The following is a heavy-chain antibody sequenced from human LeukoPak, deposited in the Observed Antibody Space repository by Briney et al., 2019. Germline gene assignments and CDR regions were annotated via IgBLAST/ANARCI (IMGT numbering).Heavy chain of an antibody. V-gene: IGHV1-18*01. CDR1: GYTFTSYG. D-gene: IGHD3-22*01. CDR3: ARRYDSSGLDY. Sequence: ASAKVSCKASGYTFTSYGISWVRQATGLGLEWMGWISPYNGNTNSVQKLQGRVTMTTDTSTSTVYMELRSPRSDDTAVYYCARRYDSSGLDYWGQGTLVTVSS. CDR2: ISPYNGNT. J-gene: IGHJ4*02.